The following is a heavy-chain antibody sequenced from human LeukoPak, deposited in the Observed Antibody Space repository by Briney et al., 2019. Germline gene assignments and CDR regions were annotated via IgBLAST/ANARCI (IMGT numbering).Heavy chain of an antibody. CDR3: ARVGSYGSSRYFDY. CDR1: GFTFSSYG. V-gene: IGHV3-74*01. CDR2: ISNDGSST. D-gene: IGHD5-18*01. Sequence: PGRSLRLSCAASGFTFSSYGMHWVRQAPGKGLVWVSRISNDGSSTTYADSVRGRFTISRDNAKNTLYLQMNSLRAEDTAVYYCARVGSYGSSRYFDYWGQGTLVTVSS. J-gene: IGHJ4*02.